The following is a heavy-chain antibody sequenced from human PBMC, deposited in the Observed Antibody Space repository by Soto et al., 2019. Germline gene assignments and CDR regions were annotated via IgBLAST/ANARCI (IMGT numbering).Heavy chain of an antibody. V-gene: IGHV1-18*01. D-gene: IGHD2-8*01. CDR1: GYTFTSYG. J-gene: IGHJ6*03. Sequence: ASVKVSCKASGYTFTSYGISWVRQAPGQGLEWMGWISAYNGNTNYAQKLQGRVTMTTDTSTSTAYMELRSLRSDDTAVYYCARVNGAPTGPYYYYYYMDVWGKGTTVTVSS. CDR2: ISAYNGNT. CDR3: ARVNGAPTGPYYYYYYMDV.